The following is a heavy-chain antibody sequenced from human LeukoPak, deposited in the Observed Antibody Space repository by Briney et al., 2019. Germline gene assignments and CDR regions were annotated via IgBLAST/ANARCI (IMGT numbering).Heavy chain of an antibody. CDR1: GFTFSSYG. CDR3: AKPRYSSGWFLQH. V-gene: IGHV3-30*18. Sequence: PGGSLRLSCAASGFTFSSYGMHWVRQAPGKGLEWVAVISYDGSNKYYADSVKGRFTISRDNSKNTLYLQMNSLRAEDTAVYYCAKPRYSSGWFLQHWGQGTLVTVSS. J-gene: IGHJ1*01. CDR2: ISYDGSNK. D-gene: IGHD6-19*01.